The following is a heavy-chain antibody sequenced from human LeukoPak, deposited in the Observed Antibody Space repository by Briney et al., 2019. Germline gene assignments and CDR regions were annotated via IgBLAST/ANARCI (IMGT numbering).Heavy chain of an antibody. Sequence: SETLSLTCAVYGGSFSSYYWSWIRQPPGKGLEWIGEINHSGSTNYNPSLKSRVTISVDTSKNQFSLKLSSVTAADTAVYYCARPTGYSSSWYDYWGQGTLVTVSS. V-gene: IGHV4-34*01. J-gene: IGHJ4*02. CDR3: ARPTGYSSSWYDY. CDR2: INHSGST. CDR1: GGSFSSYY. D-gene: IGHD6-13*01.